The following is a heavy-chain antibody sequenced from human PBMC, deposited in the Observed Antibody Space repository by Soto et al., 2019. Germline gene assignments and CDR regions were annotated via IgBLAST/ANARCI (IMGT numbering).Heavy chain of an antibody. D-gene: IGHD2-2*01. J-gene: IGHJ6*02. V-gene: IGHV7-4-1*01. CDR2: INTNTGNP. CDR1: GYTFTSYA. CDR3: ARDFSEGKAATPYYYYYGMDV. Sequence: GASVKVSCKASGYTFTSYAMNWVRQAPGQGLEWMGWINTNTGNPTYAQGFTGRFVSSLDTSVSTAYLQICSLKAEDTAVYYCARDFSEGKAATPYYYYYGMDVWGQGTTVTVSS.